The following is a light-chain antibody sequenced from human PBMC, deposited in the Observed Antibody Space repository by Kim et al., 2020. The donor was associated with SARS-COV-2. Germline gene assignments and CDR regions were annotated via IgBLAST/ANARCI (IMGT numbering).Light chain of an antibody. V-gene: IGKV1-27*01. CDR1: QGINNY. CDR3: QNYNSAPRT. CDR2: AAS. Sequence: ASVGDRSTITCRASQGINNYLAWYQQKPGTVPKLLIYAASALQSGVPSRFSGSGSGTDFTLTISSLQPEDVASYYCQNYNSAPRTFGQGTKVDIK. J-gene: IGKJ1*01.